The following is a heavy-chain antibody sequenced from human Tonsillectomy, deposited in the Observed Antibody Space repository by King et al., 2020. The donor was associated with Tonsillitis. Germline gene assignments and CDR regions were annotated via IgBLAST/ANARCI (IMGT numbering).Heavy chain of an antibody. CDR1: GGSINSYY. J-gene: IGHJ1*01. D-gene: IGHD6-19*01. CDR2: MYYSGTT. CDR3: AISYSSGWYLEN. Sequence: VQLQESGPGLVKPSETLSLTCTVSGGSINSYYWSWVRQPPGKGLEWIGYMYYSGTTNYNPSLKSRVTISVDKSKNQFSLKLSSVTAADTAVYYCAISYSSGWYLENWGQGTLVIVSS. V-gene: IGHV4-59*08.